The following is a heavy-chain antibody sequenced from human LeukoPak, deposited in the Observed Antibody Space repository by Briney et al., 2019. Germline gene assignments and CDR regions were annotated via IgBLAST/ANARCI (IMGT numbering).Heavy chain of an antibody. D-gene: IGHD6-13*01. V-gene: IGHV3-53*01. Sequence: PGGSLRLSCAASGFTVSSNYMSWVRQAPGKGLEWVSVIYSGGSTYYADSVKGRFTISRDNSKNTLYLQMNSLRAEDTAVYYCARDLMIAAAGTSYYGMDVWGQGTTVTVSS. CDR2: IYSGGST. CDR3: ARDLMIAAAGTSYYGMDV. CDR1: GFTVSSNY. J-gene: IGHJ6*02.